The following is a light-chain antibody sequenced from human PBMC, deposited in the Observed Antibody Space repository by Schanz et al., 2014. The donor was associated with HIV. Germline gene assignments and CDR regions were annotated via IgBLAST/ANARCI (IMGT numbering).Light chain of an antibody. CDR1: QGIGND. J-gene: IGKJ1*01. CDR3: LQYHAYPWT. Sequence: AIQMTQSPSSLSASVGDRVTITCRASQGIGNDLGWYQQKPGKAPKVLIYKASNLESGVPSRFSASGSETEFTLTISSLQPDDYATYYCLQYHAYPWTFGQGTKVEIK. V-gene: IGKV1-6*01. CDR2: KAS.